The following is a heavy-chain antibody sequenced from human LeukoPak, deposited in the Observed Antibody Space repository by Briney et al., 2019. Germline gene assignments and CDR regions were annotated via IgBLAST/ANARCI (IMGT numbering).Heavy chain of an antibody. CDR2: IYPGDSDT. CDR3: ARPFGEYGRDWFDP. D-gene: IGHD3-16*01. CDR1: GYSFTSYW. Sequence: GESLKISCKGSGYSFTSYWIGWVPQMPGKGLEWMGIIYPGDSDTRYSPSFQGQVTVSADKSISTAYLQWSSLKAPDTAIFYCARPFGEYGRDWFDPWGQGTLVTVSS. V-gene: IGHV5-51*01. J-gene: IGHJ5*02.